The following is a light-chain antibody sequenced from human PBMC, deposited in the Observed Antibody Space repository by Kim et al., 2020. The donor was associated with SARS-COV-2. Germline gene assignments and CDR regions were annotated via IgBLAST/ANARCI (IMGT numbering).Light chain of an antibody. Sequence: SPWERATLACRASQSVSSSYLAWYQQKPGQAPRLLIYGASSRATGIADRVSGSGSGTDFTLTISRLEPEDFAVYYCQQYGSSPYTFGQGTKLEI. J-gene: IGKJ2*01. CDR1: QSVSSSY. CDR2: GAS. V-gene: IGKV3-20*01. CDR3: QQYGSSPYT.